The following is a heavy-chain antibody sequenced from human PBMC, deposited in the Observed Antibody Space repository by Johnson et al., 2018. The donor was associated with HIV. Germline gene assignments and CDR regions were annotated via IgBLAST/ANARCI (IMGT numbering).Heavy chain of an antibody. Sequence: QVQLVESGGGVVQPGRSLRLSCAASGFTFSSYAMHWVRQAPGKGLEWVAVIWYDGSNKYYADSVKGRFTISRDNSKNTLYLQMNSLRAEDTAVYYCAKDQGIGGATVFDIWGQGTMVTVSS. CDR2: IWYDGSNK. J-gene: IGHJ3*02. D-gene: IGHD1-26*01. V-gene: IGHV3-33*06. CDR1: GFTFSSYA. CDR3: AKDQGIGGATVFDI.